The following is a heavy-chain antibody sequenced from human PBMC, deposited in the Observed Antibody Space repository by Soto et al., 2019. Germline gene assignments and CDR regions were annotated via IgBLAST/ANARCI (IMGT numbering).Heavy chain of an antibody. CDR2: ISAYNGNT. CDR3: AREEQYYYDSSGYYYYY. D-gene: IGHD3-22*01. Sequence: ASVKVSCTASGYTFTSYGISWVRQAPGQGLEWMGWISAYNGNTNYAQKLQGRVTITRDTSASTAYMELSSLRSEDTAVYYCAREEQYYYDSSGYYYYYWGQGTLVTVSS. J-gene: IGHJ4*02. CDR1: GYTFTSYG. V-gene: IGHV1-18*01.